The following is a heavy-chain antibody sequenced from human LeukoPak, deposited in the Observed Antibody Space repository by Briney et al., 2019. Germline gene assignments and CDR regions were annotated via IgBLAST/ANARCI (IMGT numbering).Heavy chain of an antibody. J-gene: IGHJ6*03. CDR2: INHFGTT. Sequence: SETLSLTXXXXGGSLNDHYWIWIRQPPGQGLEWIGEINHFGTTKYNSSLKSRVTISIDASKKQFSLKLNSVTAADTALYYCARGFNYMDVWGKGTTVTV. CDR1: GGSLNDHY. V-gene: IGHV4-34*01. CDR3: ARGFNYMDV.